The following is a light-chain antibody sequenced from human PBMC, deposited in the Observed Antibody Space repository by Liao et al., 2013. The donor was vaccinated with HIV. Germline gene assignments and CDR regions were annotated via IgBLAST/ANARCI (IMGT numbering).Light chain of an antibody. CDR2: QDN. CDR3: QAWDSSTAQVV. Sequence: SYELTQPPSVSVSPGQTGSITCSGDSLGDKHASWYQQRPGQSPVLVIYQDNKRPSGIPERFSGSNSGNTATLTISGTQAMDEADYYCQAWDSSTAQVVFGGGTKLTVL. J-gene: IGLJ2*01. V-gene: IGLV3-1*01. CDR1: SLGDKH.